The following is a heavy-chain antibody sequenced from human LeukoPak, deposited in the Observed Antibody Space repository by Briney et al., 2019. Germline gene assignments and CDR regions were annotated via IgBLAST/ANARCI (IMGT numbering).Heavy chain of an antibody. D-gene: IGHD6-19*01. CDR2: INWNGGST. CDR3: ARYSSGWYYYYMDV. CDR1: GFTFNTYS. Sequence: GGSLRLSCAASGFTFNTYSMSWVRQAPGKGLEWISGINWNGGSTGYADSVKGRFTISRDNAKNSLYLQMNSLRAEDTALYYCARYSSGWYYYYMDVWGKGTTVTVSS. J-gene: IGHJ6*03. V-gene: IGHV3-20*04.